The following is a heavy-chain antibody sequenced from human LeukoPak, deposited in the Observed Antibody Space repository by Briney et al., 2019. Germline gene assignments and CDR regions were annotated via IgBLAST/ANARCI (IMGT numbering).Heavy chain of an antibody. CDR3: AKQDYYDSSGYSRLGFDY. CDR2: ISGSGGST. CDR1: GFTFSSYA. Sequence: GGSLRLSCAASGFTFSSYAMSWVRQAPGKGLEWVSAISGSGGSTYYADSVKGRFTISRDNSKNTLYLQMNSLRAEDTAVYYCAKQDYYDSSGYSRLGFDYWGQGTLATVSS. V-gene: IGHV3-23*01. J-gene: IGHJ4*02. D-gene: IGHD3-22*01.